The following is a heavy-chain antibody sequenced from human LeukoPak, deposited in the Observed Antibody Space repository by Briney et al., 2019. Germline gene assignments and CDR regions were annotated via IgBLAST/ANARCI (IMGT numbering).Heavy chain of an antibody. J-gene: IGHJ4*02. CDR1: GFTFSNYW. CDR2: INQDGSVK. CDR3: ATADDSSGSD. V-gene: IGHV3-7*01. D-gene: IGHD3-22*01. Sequence: PGGSLRLSRAASGFTFSNYWMSWLRQAPGKGLQWVANINQDGSVKYYVESVKGRFTISRDNAKNSVYLQMNSLRAEDTAVYYCATADDSSGSDWGQGTLVTVSS.